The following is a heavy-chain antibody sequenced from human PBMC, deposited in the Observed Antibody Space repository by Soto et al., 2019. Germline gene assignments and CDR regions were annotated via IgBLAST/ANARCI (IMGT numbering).Heavy chain of an antibody. J-gene: IGHJ6*02. Sequence: GGSLRLSCAASGFTFSDYYMSWIRRAPGKGMEWGSYISSSGRTTYYADSVKGRCTISRDNSKNTLCLQMSSLRAEDTAVYYCVKGGYSSSWYGSDYYYGMDVWGQGTTVTVSS. CDR3: VKGGYSSSWYGSDYYYGMDV. V-gene: IGHV3-11*04. CDR1: GFTFSDYY. CDR2: ISSSGRTT. D-gene: IGHD6-13*01.